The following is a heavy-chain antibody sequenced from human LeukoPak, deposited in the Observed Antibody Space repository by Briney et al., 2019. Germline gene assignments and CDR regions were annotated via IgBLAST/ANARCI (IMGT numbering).Heavy chain of an antibody. D-gene: IGHD3-22*01. CDR1: GGTFSSYA. CDR3: ARSYYDSSGYS. V-gene: IGHV1-69*04. CDR2: IIPILGIA. Sequence: GASVKVSCKASGGTFSSYAISWVRQAPGQGLEWMGRIIPILGIANYAQKFQGRVTITADKSTSTAYMELSSLRSKDTAVYYCARSYYDSSGYSWGQGTLVTVSS. J-gene: IGHJ4*02.